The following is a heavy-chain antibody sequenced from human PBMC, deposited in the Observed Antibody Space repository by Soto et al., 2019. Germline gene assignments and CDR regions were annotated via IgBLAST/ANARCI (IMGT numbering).Heavy chain of an antibody. CDR1: GYSISSSNW. J-gene: IGHJ4*02. Sequence: SETLSLTCAVSGYSISSSNWWGWIRRPPGKGLEWIGYIYYSGNTNYNPSLKSRVTISIDTSKNQFSLKLSSVTAADTAVYYCARFEVFGLPLFDFWGQGTLVPVSS. D-gene: IGHD3-3*01. CDR2: IYYSGNT. CDR3: ARFEVFGLPLFDF. V-gene: IGHV4-28*01.